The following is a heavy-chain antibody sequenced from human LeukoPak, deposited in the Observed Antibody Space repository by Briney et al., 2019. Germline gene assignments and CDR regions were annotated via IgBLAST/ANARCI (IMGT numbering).Heavy chain of an antibody. J-gene: IGHJ5*02. CDR1: GGSISSGGYY. D-gene: IGHD3-22*01. CDR2: INHSGST. CDR3: ARGRSYYDSSGYYIRGWFDP. Sequence: PSETLSLTCTVSGGSISSGGYYWSWIRQPPGKGLEWIGEINHSGSTNYNPSLKSRVTISVDTSKNQFSLKLSSVTAADTAVYYCARGRSYYDSSGYYIRGWFDPWGQGTLVTVSS. V-gene: IGHV4-39*07.